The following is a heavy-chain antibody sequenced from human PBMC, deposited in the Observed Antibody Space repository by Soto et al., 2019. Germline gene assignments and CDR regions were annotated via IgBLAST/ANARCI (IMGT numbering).Heavy chain of an antibody. Sequence: PGGTLRLSCAASGLTFSSYGMHWVRQAPGKGLEWVALISYDGSNKYYVDSVKGRFTISRDNSKNTLFLQMNSLRAGDTAVYYCAKDRLRGGFLTTATTNGMDVWGQGTTVTV. V-gene: IGHV3-30*18. CDR3: AKDRLRGGFLTTATTNGMDV. CDR2: ISYDGSNK. D-gene: IGHD1-26*01. CDR1: GLTFSSYG. J-gene: IGHJ6*02.